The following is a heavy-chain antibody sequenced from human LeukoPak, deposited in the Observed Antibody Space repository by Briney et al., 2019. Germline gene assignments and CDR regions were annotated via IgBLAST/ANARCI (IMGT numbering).Heavy chain of an antibody. Sequence: SETLSLTCTVSGGSISSGGYYWSWIRQPPGKGLEWIGEINHSGSTNYNPSLRSRITISVDTSKNQFSLKLSSVTAADTAVYYCARERIGENGLDVWGQGTTVTVSS. CDR3: ARERIGENGLDV. CDR1: GGSISSGGYY. V-gene: IGHV4-39*07. CDR2: INHSGST. D-gene: IGHD1-26*01. J-gene: IGHJ6*02.